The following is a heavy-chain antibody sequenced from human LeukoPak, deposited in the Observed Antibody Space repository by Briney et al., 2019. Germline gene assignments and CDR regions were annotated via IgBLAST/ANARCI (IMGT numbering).Heavy chain of an antibody. CDR1: GYSISSGYY. CDR2: IYHSGST. V-gene: IGHV4-38-2*01. Sequence: SETLSLTCAVSGYSISSGYYWGWIRQPPGKGLEWIGSIYHSGSTYYNPSLKSRVTISVDTSKYQFSLKLSSVTAADTAVYYCARQGSGWYFDLWGRGTLVTVSS. J-gene: IGHJ2*01. CDR3: ARQGSGWYFDL.